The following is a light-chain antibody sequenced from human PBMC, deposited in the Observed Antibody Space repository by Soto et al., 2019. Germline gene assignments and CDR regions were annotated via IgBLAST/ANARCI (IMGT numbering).Light chain of an antibody. CDR3: QQRHMWPIT. CDR1: ENLFSY. V-gene: IGKV3-11*01. CDR2: DAS. Sequence: IGLTQSPGTLSLSPGERATLSCRASENLFSYLAWYQQKPGQAPRLLIYDASARATGIPARFSGSGSGTDFTLTISSLEPEASAVYYCQQRHMWPITFGQGTRLENK. J-gene: IGKJ5*01.